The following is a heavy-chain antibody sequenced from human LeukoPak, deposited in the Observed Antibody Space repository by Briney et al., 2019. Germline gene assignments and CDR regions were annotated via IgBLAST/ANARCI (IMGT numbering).Heavy chain of an antibody. Sequence: QPGGSLRLSCGASGFTFSSYGMTWLRQTPAKGLEWVSAISGSGETTYYSDSVKGRFTISRDNSKNTLFLQMNSLRVEDAAMYYRAKTHGYFDQWGQGTLVAVSS. D-gene: IGHD3-22*01. V-gene: IGHV3-23*01. CDR2: ISGSGETT. J-gene: IGHJ4*02. CDR1: GFTFSSYG. CDR3: AKTHGYFDQ.